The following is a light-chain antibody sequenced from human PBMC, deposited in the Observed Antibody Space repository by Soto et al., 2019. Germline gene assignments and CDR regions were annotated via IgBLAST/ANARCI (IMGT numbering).Light chain of an antibody. CDR1: QVIGSRY. CDR3: QQFGSSISHT. V-gene: IGKV3-20*01. J-gene: IGKJ2*01. Sequence: EIVMTQSPGTLSLSPGERATISCRASQVIGSRYLAWYHQKSGQAPRLLIYGASSRATGIPDRFSGSGSGTDFTLTISRLESEDFGVYYCQQFGSSISHTFGQGTKLEIK. CDR2: GAS.